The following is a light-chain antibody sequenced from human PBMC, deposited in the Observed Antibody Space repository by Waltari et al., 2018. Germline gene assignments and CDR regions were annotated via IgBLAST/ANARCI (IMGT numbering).Light chain of an antibody. V-gene: IGKV3-11*01. Sequence: ETVLTQSPGTLALSPGERATISCRDSQSIGSSLAWYQHIPGQAPRLIFYDASNRATGIPARFSGSGSGTDFTLTISSLEPEDFAVYYCQQRINWPRTFGQGTKVEIK. CDR1: QSIGSS. CDR3: QQRINWPRT. CDR2: DAS. J-gene: IGKJ1*01.